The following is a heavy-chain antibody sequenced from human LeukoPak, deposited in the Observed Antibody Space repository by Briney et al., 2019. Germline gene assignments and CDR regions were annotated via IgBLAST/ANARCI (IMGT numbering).Heavy chain of an antibody. Sequence: PGGSLRLSCAASGFTFSSYWMSWVRQAPGKGLEWVANIKQDGSEKYYVDSVKGRFTISRDNAKNSLYLQMNSLRAEDTAVYYCARGVRAHNGIFDYWGQGTLVTVSS. J-gene: IGHJ4*02. CDR3: ARGVRAHNGIFDY. D-gene: IGHD1-14*01. V-gene: IGHV3-7*01. CDR2: IKQDGSEK. CDR1: GFTFSSYW.